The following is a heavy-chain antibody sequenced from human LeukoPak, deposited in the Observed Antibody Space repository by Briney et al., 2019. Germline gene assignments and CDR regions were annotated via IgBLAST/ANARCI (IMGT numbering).Heavy chain of an antibody. CDR1: GSSFNTYW. CDR3: ARDGVSTVDFDY. D-gene: IGHD1-14*01. Sequence: PGGSLRLSCAASGSSFNTYWLHWVPQAPGKGLVWVSRIDFDGTDTVYADSVKGRFTISRYNAKNTLFLQMNRLRAEDRACYFCARDGVSTVDFDYWGQGPLLTVSS. J-gene: IGHJ4*02. CDR2: IDFDGTDT. V-gene: IGHV3-74*01.